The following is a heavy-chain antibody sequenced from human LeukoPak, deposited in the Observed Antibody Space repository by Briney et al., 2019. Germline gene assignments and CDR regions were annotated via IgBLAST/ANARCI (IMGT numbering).Heavy chain of an antibody. CDR3: ARGDRYNSTSYV. J-gene: IGHJ6*02. V-gene: IGHV1-8*01. CDR1: GYTFTSYD. D-gene: IGHD2/OR15-2a*01. CDR2: MNPNSGNT. Sequence: ASVKVSCKASGYTFTSYDINRVRQATGQGLEWMGWMNPNSGNTGYAQKFQGRVTMTRNTSISTAYMELSSLRSEDTAVYYCARGDRYNSTSYVWGQGTTVTVSS.